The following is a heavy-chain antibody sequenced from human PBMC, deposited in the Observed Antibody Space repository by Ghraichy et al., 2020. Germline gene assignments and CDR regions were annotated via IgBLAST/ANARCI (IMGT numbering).Heavy chain of an antibody. CDR1: GFTLSTYG. CDR2: ISGSTGST. D-gene: IGHD7-27*01. CDR3: AKVTGDESY. V-gene: IGHV3-23*01. J-gene: IGHJ4*02. Sequence: GGSLRLSCAVSGFTLSTYGTSWVRQAPGKGLEWVSGISGSTGSTNYADSVKGRFTMSRDNSKNTLYLQMNSLRAEDTAVYYCAKVTGDESYWGQGTLVTVSS.